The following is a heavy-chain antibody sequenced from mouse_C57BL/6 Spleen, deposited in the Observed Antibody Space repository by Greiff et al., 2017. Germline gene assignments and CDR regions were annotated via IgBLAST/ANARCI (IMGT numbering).Heavy chain of an antibody. J-gene: IGHJ4*01. CDR3: AGGITTRYYAMDY. CDR2: IWSGGST. Sequence: VQLQESGPGLVQPSQSLSISCTASGFSLTSYGVHWVRQSPGKGLEWLGVIWSGGSTDYNAAFISRLSISKDNSKSQVFFTMNRLQADDTALYYCAGGITTRYYAMDYWGQGTSVTVSS. D-gene: IGHD1-1*01. CDR1: GFSLTSYG. V-gene: IGHV2-2*01.